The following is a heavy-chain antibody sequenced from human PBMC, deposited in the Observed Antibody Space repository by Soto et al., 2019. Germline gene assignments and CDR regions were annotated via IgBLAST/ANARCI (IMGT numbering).Heavy chain of an antibody. CDR3: AREPITTRTPYSSSWFGSPMYV. CDR2: INHSGST. J-gene: IGHJ6*02. V-gene: IGHV4-34*01. D-gene: IGHD6-13*01. Sequence: PSETLSLTCAVYGGSFSGYYWSWIRQPPGKGLEWIGEINHSGSTNYNPSLKGRVTISVDTSKNQFSLKLSSVTAVDTAVYYCAREPITTRTPYSSSWFGSPMYVWGQGTTVTVSS. CDR1: GGSFSGYY.